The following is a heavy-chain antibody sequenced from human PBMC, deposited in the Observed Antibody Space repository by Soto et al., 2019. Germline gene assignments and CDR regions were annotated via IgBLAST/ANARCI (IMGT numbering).Heavy chain of an antibody. J-gene: IGHJ6*02. CDR2: INAGNGNT. Sequence: ASVKVSCKASGYTFTSYAMHWVRQAPGQRLEWMGWINAGNGNTKYSQKFQGRVTITRDTSASTAYMELSSLRSEDTAVYYCATDFYYISCSLALKYYYYYGMHVCCPATTVSVS. CDR1: GYTFTSYA. V-gene: IGHV1-3*01. CDR3: ATDFYYISCSLALKYYYYYGMHV. D-gene: IGHD3-10*01.